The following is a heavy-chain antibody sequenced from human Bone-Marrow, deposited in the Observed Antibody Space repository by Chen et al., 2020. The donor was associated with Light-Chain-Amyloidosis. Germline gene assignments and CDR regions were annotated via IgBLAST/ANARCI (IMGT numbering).Heavy chain of an antibody. D-gene: IGHD3-22*01. J-gene: IGHJ3*02. CDR3: ARAGYYDSSGSIVDAFDI. V-gene: IGHV4-61*02. Sequence: QVQLQESGPGLVKPSQTLSLTCTVSGGSISSGNSYWSWIRQPAGEGLEWIGRIYASGSTDYNPSLKRRVTIAVDTSKNQFSLRLSSVTAADTAVYYCARAGYYDSSGSIVDAFDIWGQGTLVTVSS. CDR2: IYASGST. CDR1: GGSISSGNSY.